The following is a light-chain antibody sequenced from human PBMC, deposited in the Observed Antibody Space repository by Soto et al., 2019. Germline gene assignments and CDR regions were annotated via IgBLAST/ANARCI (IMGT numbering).Light chain of an antibody. V-gene: IGKV3-15*01. CDR2: GAS. J-gene: IGKJ4*01. CDR3: QQYNNWPLT. CDR1: QSVSSN. Sequence: EIVXTXSPXXLSVSPGERATLSCRASQSVSSNLAWYQQKPGQAPRLLIYGASTRATGIPARFSGSGSGTEFTLTISSLQSEDFAVYYCQQYNNWPLTFGGGTKVEIK.